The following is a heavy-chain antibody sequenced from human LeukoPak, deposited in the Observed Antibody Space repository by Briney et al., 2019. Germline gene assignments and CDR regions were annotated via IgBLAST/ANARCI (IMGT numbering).Heavy chain of an antibody. V-gene: IGHV4-38-2*02. CDR2: IYHSGST. Sequence: SETLSLTCTVSGYSISSGYYWGWIRQPPGKGLEWIGSIYHSGSTYYNPSLKSRVTISVDTSKNQFSLKLSSVTAADTAVYYCARENPWLDYYYYYMDVWGRGTTVTVSS. D-gene: IGHD6-19*01. CDR1: GYSISSGYY. CDR3: ARENPWLDYYYYYMDV. J-gene: IGHJ6*03.